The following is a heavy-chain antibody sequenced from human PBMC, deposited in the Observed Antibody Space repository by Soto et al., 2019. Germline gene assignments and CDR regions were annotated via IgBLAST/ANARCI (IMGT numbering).Heavy chain of an antibody. D-gene: IGHD6-13*01. CDR3: ARVQQLVPDYYYYYGMDV. Sequence: ESLKNSCKGSGYSFTSYWIDGLRQMPGKGLEWMGIIYPGDSDTRYSPSFQGQVTISADKSISTAYLQWSSLKASDTAMYYCARVQQLVPDYYYYYGMDVWGQGTTVTVSS. V-gene: IGHV5-51*01. CDR2: IYPGDSDT. J-gene: IGHJ6*02. CDR1: GYSFTSYW.